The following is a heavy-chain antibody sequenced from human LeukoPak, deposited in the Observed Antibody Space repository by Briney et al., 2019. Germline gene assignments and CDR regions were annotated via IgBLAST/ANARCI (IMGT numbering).Heavy chain of an antibody. CDR2: ISAYNGNT. V-gene: IGHV1-18*01. J-gene: IGHJ6*02. Sequence: ASVKVSCKASGYTFTSYGTSWVRQAPGQGLEWMGWISAYNGNTNYAQKLQGRVTMTTDTSTSTAYMELRSLRSDDTAVYYCARDTLTGQYYYYGMDVWGQGTTVTVSS. D-gene: IGHD7-27*01. CDR1: GYTFTSYG. CDR3: ARDTLTGQYYYYGMDV.